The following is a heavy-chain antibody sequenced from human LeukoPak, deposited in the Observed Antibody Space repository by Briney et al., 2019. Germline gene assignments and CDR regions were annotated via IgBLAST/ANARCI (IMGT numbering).Heavy chain of an antibody. D-gene: IGHD6-19*01. V-gene: IGHV3-23*01. CDR1: GFIFSSYA. CDR3: ARGAAGHFDY. Sequence: GGSLRLSCAASGFIFSSYAMNWVRQAPGKGLEWVSAISGSGGGTYYADSVKGRFTISRDNSKNTLYLQTNSLRAEDTAVYYCARGAAGHFDYWGQGTLVTVSS. J-gene: IGHJ4*02. CDR2: ISGSGGGT.